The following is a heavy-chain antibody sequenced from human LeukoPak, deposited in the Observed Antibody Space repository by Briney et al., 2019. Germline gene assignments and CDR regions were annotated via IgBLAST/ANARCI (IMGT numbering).Heavy chain of an antibody. D-gene: IGHD3/OR15-3a*01. CDR1: GVSISSSNSY. Sequence: ASETLSLTCTVSGVSISSSNSYWGWIRQPPGKGLEWIGSIYYSGNTYYNASLKSQVSISIDTSKNQFSLKLTSVTAADTAVYYCARQTGSGLFILPGGQGTLVTVSS. CDR3: ARQTGSGLFILP. J-gene: IGHJ4*02. V-gene: IGHV4-39*01. CDR2: IYYSGNT.